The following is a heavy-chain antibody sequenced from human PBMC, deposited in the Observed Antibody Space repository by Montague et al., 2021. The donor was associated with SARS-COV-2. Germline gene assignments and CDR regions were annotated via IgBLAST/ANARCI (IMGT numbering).Heavy chain of an antibody. D-gene: IGHD3-16*01. CDR2: IYPHRLT. CDR3: ARGLDHKKGGDY. Sequence: SETLSLTCEGDLHRGVADFWRWADKHPSELQERLSVIYPHRLTRYNPSPLSRVTLSLGTSSTPFSLKLTSVTAADTAVYYCARGLDHKKGGDYWGPGILVICSS. CDR1: LHRGVADF. V-gene: IGHV4-34*01. J-gene: IGHJ4*02.